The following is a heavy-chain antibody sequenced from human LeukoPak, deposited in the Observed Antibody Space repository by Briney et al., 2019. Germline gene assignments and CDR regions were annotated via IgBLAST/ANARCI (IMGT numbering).Heavy chain of an antibody. CDR1: GGSFSGYY. Sequence: SETLSLTCAVYGGSFSGYYWSWIRQPPGKGLEWIGEINHSGSTNYNPSLKSRVTISVDTSKNQFSLKLSSVTAADTAVYYCARSGRGLATRFDPWGQGILVTVSS. CDR3: ARSGRGLATRFDP. J-gene: IGHJ5*02. D-gene: IGHD1-26*01. CDR2: INHSGST. V-gene: IGHV4-34*01.